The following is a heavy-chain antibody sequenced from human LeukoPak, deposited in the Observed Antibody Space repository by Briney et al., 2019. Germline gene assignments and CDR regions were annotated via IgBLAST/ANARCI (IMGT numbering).Heavy chain of an antibody. D-gene: IGHD5-18*01. V-gene: IGHV3-30-3*01. CDR3: AREVYTYGLDY. Sequence: GRSLRLSCAASGFTFSSYAMHWVRQAPGNGLEWVAIIAYDGTNKYYADSVEGRFTISRDNSKNTLYLQMNSLRTEDTAVYYCAREVYTYGLDYWGQGTLVTVSS. CDR1: GFTFSSYA. J-gene: IGHJ4*02. CDR2: IAYDGTNK.